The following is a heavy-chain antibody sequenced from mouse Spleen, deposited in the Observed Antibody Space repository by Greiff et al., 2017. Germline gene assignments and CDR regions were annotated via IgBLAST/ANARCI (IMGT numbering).Heavy chain of an antibody. Sequence: QVQLQQSGAELVRPGTSVKVSCKASGYAFTNYLIEWVKQRPGQGLEWIGVINPGSGGTNYNEKFKGKATLTADKSSSTAYMQLSSLTSEDSAVYFCARRGDGNSFAYWGQGTLVTVSA. V-gene: IGHV1-54*01. J-gene: IGHJ3*01. CDR1: GYAFTNYL. CDR2: INPGSGGT. CDR3: ARRGDGNSFAY. D-gene: IGHD2-1*01.